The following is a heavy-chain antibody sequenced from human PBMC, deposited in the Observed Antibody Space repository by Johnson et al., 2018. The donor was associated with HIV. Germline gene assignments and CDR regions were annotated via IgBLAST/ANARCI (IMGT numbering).Heavy chain of an antibody. CDR2: ISYDGSNK. CDR1: GFTFSSYA. Sequence: QVQLVESGGGVVQPGRSLRLSCAAYGFTFSSYAMHWVRQAPGKGLEWVAVISYDGSNKYYADSVKGRFTISRDNSKNTLYLQMNSLRAEDTAVYYCARGAHSTPDAFDIWGQGTMVTVSS. CDR3: ARGAHSTPDAFDI. J-gene: IGHJ3*02. V-gene: IGHV3-30*04. D-gene: IGHD6-13*01.